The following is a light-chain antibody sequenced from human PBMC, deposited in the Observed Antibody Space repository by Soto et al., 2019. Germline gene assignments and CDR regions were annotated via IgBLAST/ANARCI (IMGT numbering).Light chain of an antibody. CDR2: AAS. CDR3: QKYNVSRWT. J-gene: IGKJ1*01. V-gene: IGKV1-27*01. CDR1: QGFSTY. Sequence: DIQMTQSPSSLSASVGDRVTITCRASQGFSTYLAWYQQKPGKVPKLLIYAASSLQSGVPSRFSVRGSWTDFNLTITSLQPDDVANYSGQKYNVSRWTFGQGTKVEIK.